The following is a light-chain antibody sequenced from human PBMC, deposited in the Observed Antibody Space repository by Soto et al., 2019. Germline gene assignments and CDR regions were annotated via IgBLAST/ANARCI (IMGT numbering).Light chain of an antibody. CDR2: DVS. CDR3: SSYTRARTYV. J-gene: IGLJ1*01. Sequence: QSALTQPRSVSGSPGQSVTISCTGTSSDVGGYNYVSWYQQHPGKAPKLMIYDVSKRPSGVPDRFSGSKSGNTASLTISGLQAEDEADYYCSSYTRARTYVFGTGTRSPS. V-gene: IGLV2-11*01. CDR1: SSDVGGYNY.